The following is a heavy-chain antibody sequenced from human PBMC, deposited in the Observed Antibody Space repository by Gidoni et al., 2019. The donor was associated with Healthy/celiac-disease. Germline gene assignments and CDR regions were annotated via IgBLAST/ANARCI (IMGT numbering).Heavy chain of an antibody. J-gene: IGHJ4*02. CDR3: ARVIDYYDSSGYYHFDY. D-gene: IGHD3-22*01. V-gene: IGHV1-2*02. Sequence: QVQLVQSGAEVKKPGASVKVSCTASGYTFTGYHMHRVRQAPGPGLEWMGWINPNSGGTNYAQKFQGRVTMTRDTSISTAYMELSRLRSDDTAVYYCARVIDYYDSSGYYHFDYWGQGTLVTVSS. CDR2: INPNSGGT. CDR1: GYTFTGYH.